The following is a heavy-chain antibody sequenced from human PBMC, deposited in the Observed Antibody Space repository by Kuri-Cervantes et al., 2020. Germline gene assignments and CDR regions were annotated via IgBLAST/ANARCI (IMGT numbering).Heavy chain of an antibody. Sequence: ASVKVSCKASGGTFSSYAISWVRQAPGQGLERMGWISAYNGNTNYAQKLQGRVTMTTDTSTSTAYMELRSLRSDDTAVYYCARVQVEMATIAYYFDYWGQGTLVTVSS. V-gene: IGHV1-18*01. CDR1: GGTFSSYA. CDR2: ISAYNGNT. D-gene: IGHD5-24*01. J-gene: IGHJ4*02. CDR3: ARVQVEMATIAYYFDY.